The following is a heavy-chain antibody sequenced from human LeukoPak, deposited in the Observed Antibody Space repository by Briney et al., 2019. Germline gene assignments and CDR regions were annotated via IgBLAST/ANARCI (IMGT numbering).Heavy chain of an antibody. J-gene: IGHJ4*02. CDR3: ARGGYNSGWYPYDF. Sequence: SETLSLTCAVYGGSFSGYYWSWIRQPPGKGLEWIGEISHTGSTNFNPSLKSRVTISVDKSKDQFSLKLTSVTAADTAVYYCARGGYNSGWYPYDFWGQGTLVTVSS. V-gene: IGHV4-34*01. CDR1: GGSFSGYY. CDR2: ISHTGST. D-gene: IGHD6-19*01.